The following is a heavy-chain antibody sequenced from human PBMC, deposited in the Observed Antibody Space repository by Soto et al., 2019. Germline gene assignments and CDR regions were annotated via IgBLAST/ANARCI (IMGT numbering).Heavy chain of an antibody. CDR2: IGPYNGNT. Sequence: QAQLVQSGAEVKKPGASVKVSCQAGGYTFADYGISWVRQAPGQGLEWVGWIGPYNGNTNYAQNLQDRVTMTTDTATNPAYMELRSRRSDDTACYYCARCYCTVGSCSACWHGDLWGRGTILTVYS. J-gene: IGHJ2*01. CDR1: GYTFADYG. CDR3: ARCYCTVGSCSACWHGDL. V-gene: IGHV1-18*01. D-gene: IGHD2-15*01.